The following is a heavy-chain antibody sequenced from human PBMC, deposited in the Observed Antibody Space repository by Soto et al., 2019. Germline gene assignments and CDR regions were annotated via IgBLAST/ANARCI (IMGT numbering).Heavy chain of an antibody. CDR2: ISGSGGST. CDR1: GFTFSSYA. CDR3: AKEDVVPAAVDANCSGGSCYRGFDP. Sequence: PGGSLRLSCAASGFTFSSYAMSWVRQAPGKGLEWVSAISGSGGSTYYADSVKGRFTISRDNSKNTLYLQMNSLRAEDTAVYYCAKEDVVPAAVDANCSGGSCYRGFDPWGQGTLVTVSS. V-gene: IGHV3-23*01. J-gene: IGHJ5*02. D-gene: IGHD2-15*01.